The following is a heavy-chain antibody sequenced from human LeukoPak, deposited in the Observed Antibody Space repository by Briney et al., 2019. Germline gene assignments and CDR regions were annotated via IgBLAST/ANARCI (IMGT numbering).Heavy chain of an antibody. V-gene: IGHV1-8*01. CDR1: GYTFTSYD. D-gene: IGHD6-13*01. J-gene: IGHJ4*02. CDR3: ARKRYSSSWYGKEELDY. CDR2: MNPNSGNT. Sequence: GASVKVSCKASGYTFTSYDINWVRQATGQGLEWMGWMNPNSGNTGYAQKFQGRVTMTRNTSISTAYMELSSLRSEDTAVYYCARKRYSSSWYGKEELDYWGQGTLVTVSS.